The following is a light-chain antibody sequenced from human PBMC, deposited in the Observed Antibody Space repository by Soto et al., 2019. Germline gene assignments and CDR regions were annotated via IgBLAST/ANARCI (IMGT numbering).Light chain of an antibody. CDR1: QSIRGN. J-gene: IGKJ4*01. V-gene: IGKV3-15*01. CDR2: DAS. Sequence: EIVMTQSPDTLSVSPGERATLSCRASQSIRGNLAWYQQKPGQAPRLLIYDASTGATGIPDRFSASGSGTEFTLTISSLQSEDFAVYYCQQRSNWPTFGGGTKVEIK. CDR3: QQRSNWPT.